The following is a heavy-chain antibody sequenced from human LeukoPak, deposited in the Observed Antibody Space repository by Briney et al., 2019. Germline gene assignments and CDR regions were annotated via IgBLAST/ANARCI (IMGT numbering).Heavy chain of an antibody. CDR2: INHSGST. CDR1: GGSFSGYY. J-gene: IGHJ3*02. D-gene: IGHD6-19*01. V-gene: IGHV4-34*01. Sequence: SETLSLTCAVYGGSFSGYYWSWIRQPPGKGLEWIGEINHSGSTNYNPSLKSRVTISVDTSKNQFSLKLSSVTAADTAVYYCARVRWLVPNDASDIWGQGTMVTVSS. CDR3: ARVRWLVPNDASDI.